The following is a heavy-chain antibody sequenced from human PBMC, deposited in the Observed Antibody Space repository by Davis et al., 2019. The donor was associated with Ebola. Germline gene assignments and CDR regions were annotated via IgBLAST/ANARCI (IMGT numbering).Heavy chain of an antibody. Sequence: MPSETLSLTCTVSGGSISSYYWSWIRQHPGKGLEWIGYIYYSGSTYYNPSLKSRVTISVDTSKNQFSLKLSSVTAADTAVYYCARDGHYGSGSYISYNWFDPWGQGTLVTVSS. V-gene: IGHV4-59*06. D-gene: IGHD3-10*01. CDR1: GGSISSYY. J-gene: IGHJ5*02. CDR3: ARDGHYGSGSYISYNWFDP. CDR2: IYYSGST.